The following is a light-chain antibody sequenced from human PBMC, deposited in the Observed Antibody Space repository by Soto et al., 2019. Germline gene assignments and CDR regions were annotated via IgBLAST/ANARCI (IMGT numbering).Light chain of an antibody. V-gene: IGKV1-9*01. CDR2: AAS. J-gene: IGKJ5*01. Sequence: IQLTQSPSSLSPSIGDSVTMTCRASQVISTSLAWYQVKPVKAPKLLIDAASTLESGVPSRFSATVSGTEFSLTITSLQAEDFTSYYCKLFSDPRITFAQVTRLEIK. CDR3: KLFSDPRIT. CDR1: QVISTS.